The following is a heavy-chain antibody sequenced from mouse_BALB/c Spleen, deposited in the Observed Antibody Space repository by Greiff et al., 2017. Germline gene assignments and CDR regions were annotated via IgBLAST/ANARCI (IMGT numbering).Heavy chain of an antibody. CDR1: GFTFSSYT. CDR2: ISNGGGST. CDR3: ARLAYCYGSSVYWYIDV. V-gene: IGHV5-12-2*01. D-gene: IGHD1-1*01. Sequence: EVMLVESGGGLVQPGGSLKLSCAASGFTFSSYTMSWVRQTPEKRLEWVAYISNGGGSTYYPDTVKGRFTISRDNAKNTLYLQMSSLKSEDTAMYYCARLAYCYGSSVYWYIDVWGAGTTVTVSS. J-gene: IGHJ1*01.